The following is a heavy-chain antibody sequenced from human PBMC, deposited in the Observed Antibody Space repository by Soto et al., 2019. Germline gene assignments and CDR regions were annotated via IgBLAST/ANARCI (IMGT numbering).Heavy chain of an antibody. CDR1: GGTFSSYA. Sequence: SVKVSCKASGGTFSSYAISWVRQAPGQGLEWMGGIIPIFGTANYAQKFQGRVTITADESTSTAYMELSSLRSEDTAVYYCARGTVATTHYYYYYGMDVWGQGTTVTVSS. CDR3: ARGTVATTHYYYYYGMDV. J-gene: IGHJ6*02. CDR2: IIPIFGTA. V-gene: IGHV1-69*13. D-gene: IGHD5-12*01.